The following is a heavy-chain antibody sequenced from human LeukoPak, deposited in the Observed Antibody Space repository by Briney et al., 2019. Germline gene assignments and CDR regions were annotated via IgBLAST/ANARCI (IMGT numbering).Heavy chain of an antibody. CDR3: ARDRGSSTSCYSY. D-gene: IGHD2-2*01. V-gene: IGHV3-11*04. CDR1: GFTLSDYY. J-gene: IGHJ4*02. Sequence: SGGSLRLSCAASGFTLSDYYMSWIRQAPGKGLEWVSYISSSGSTIYYADSVKGRFTISRDNAKNSLYLQMNSLRAEDTAVYYCARDRGSSTSCYSYWGQGTLVTVSS. CDR2: ISSSGSTI.